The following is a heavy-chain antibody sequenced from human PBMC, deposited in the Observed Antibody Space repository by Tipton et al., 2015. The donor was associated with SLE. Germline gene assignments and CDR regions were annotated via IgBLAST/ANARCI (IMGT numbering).Heavy chain of an antibody. Sequence: SLRLSCGASGFTFSDYAMSWVRQAPGKGLEWVSSISSSSDYIYYTDSVKGRFTISRDNAKRSLYLQMDSLGVEDTAVYYCARDHEGGFDYWGQGSLVTVSS. CDR2: ISSSSDYI. CDR3: ARDHEGGFDY. CDR1: GFTFSDYA. D-gene: IGHD3-16*01. J-gene: IGHJ4*02. V-gene: IGHV3-21*01.